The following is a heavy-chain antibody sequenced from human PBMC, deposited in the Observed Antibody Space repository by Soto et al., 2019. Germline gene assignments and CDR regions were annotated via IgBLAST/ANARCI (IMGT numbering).Heavy chain of an antibody. D-gene: IGHD3-16*01. CDR1: GFTFTSYA. Sequence: ASVKVSCKSSGFTFTSYAIHWLRQAPGQRPQWMGWINGGSGNTKYSQDLQGRVTFTRDTFATTAYLELSSLRSEDTAVYYCAPVPPLGPSAPDSYLQHYDSWGRGPPVTVSS. J-gene: IGHJ4*02. CDR2: INGGSGNT. V-gene: IGHV1-3*01. CDR3: APVPPLGPSAPDSYLQHYDS.